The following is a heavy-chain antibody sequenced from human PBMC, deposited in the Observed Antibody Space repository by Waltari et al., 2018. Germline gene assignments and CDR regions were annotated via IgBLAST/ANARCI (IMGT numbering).Heavy chain of an antibody. J-gene: IGHJ5*02. CDR1: GFTFSSYD. CDR3: TRGSQGFDP. Sequence: EVQLVESGGGLVQPGGSLRLSCAASGFTFSSYDMHWVRQATGEGLEWVATMGRAGEKYYPGAVKGRFTIARENAKNSLHLQMNSLRADDTAVYYCTRGSQGFDPWGQGTLVTVSS. CDR2: MGRAGEK. V-gene: IGHV3-13*01.